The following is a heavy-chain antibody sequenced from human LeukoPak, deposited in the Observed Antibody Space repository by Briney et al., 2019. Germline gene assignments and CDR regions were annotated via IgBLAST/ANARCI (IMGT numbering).Heavy chain of an antibody. Sequence: SVKVSCKASGGTFSSYAISWVRQAPGQGLEWMGGIIPIFGTANYAQKFQGRVTITADESTSTAYVELSSLRSEDTAVYYCASAYCSSTSCYRDFDYWGQGTLVTVSS. J-gene: IGHJ4*02. CDR1: GGTFSSYA. CDR3: ASAYCSSTSCYRDFDY. V-gene: IGHV1-69*13. D-gene: IGHD2-2*01. CDR2: IIPIFGTA.